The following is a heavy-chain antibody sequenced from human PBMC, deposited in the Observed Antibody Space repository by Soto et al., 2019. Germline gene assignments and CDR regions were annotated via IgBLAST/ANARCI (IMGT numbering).Heavy chain of an antibody. CDR1: GYSFTSYW. D-gene: IGHD6-19*01. J-gene: IGHJ4*02. CDR3: ARQEGDSSGWPGPYYLDY. V-gene: IGHV5-51*01. Sequence: GESLKISCKGSGYSFTSYWIGWVRQMPGKGLEWMGIIYPGDSDTRYSPSFQGQVTISADKSISTAYLQWSSLKASDTAMYYCARQEGDSSGWPGPYYLDYWGQGTLVTVSS. CDR2: IYPGDSDT.